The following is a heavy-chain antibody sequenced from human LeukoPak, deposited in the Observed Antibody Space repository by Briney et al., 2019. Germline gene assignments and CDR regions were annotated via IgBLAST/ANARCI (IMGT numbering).Heavy chain of an antibody. Sequence: GASVKVSCKASGYTFTSYDINWVRQATGQGLEWMGWMNPNSGNTGYAQKFQGRVTITRNTSISTAYMELSSLRSEDTAVYYCARDRGLSCRGGTCSMESWGQGTLVTVSS. CDR1: GYTFTSYD. J-gene: IGHJ5*02. D-gene: IGHD2-15*01. CDR3: ARDRGLSCRGGTCSMES. V-gene: IGHV1-8*03. CDR2: MNPNSGNT.